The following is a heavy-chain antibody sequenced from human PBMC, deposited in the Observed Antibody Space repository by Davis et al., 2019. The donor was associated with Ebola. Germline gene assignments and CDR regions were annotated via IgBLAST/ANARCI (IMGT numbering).Heavy chain of an antibody. CDR1: GYTFTSYG. CDR2: ISAYNGNT. CDR3: ASWFGELLRPPYYYGMDV. J-gene: IGHJ6*04. Sequence: AASVKVSCKASGYTFTSYGISWVRQAPGQRLEWMGWISAYNGNTNYAQKLQGRVTMTTDTSTSTAYMELRSLRSDNTAVYYCASWFGELLRPPYYYGMDVWGKGTTVTVSS. V-gene: IGHV1-18*04. D-gene: IGHD3-10*01.